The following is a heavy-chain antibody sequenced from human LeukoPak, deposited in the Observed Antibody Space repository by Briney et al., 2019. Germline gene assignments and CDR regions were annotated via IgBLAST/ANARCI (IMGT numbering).Heavy chain of an antibody. J-gene: IGHJ4*02. V-gene: IGHV1-2*02. CDR3: ARIRMETGDFDY. CDR2: INPDSGGT. Sequence: GSVKVSCKASGYTFTGYYMHWVRQAPGQGLEWMGWINPDSGGTNYAQKFQGRVTMTRDTSISTAHMELNWLTSDDTAVYYCARIRMETGDFDYWGQGTLVTVSS. CDR1: GYTFTGYY. D-gene: IGHD7-27*01.